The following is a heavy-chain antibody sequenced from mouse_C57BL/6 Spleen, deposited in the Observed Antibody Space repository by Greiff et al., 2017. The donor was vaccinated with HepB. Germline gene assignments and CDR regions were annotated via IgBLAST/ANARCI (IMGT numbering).Heavy chain of an antibody. V-gene: IGHV10-1*01. D-gene: IGHD2-2*01. CDR3: VRRGYDGPWFAY. Sequence: EVQVVESGGGLVQPKGSLKLSCAASGFSFNTYAMNWVRQAPGKGLEWVARIRSKSNNYATYYADSVKDRFTISRDDSESMRYLQMNNLKTEDTAMYYCVRRGYDGPWFAYWGQGTLVTVSA. CDR2: IRSKSNNYAT. CDR1: GFSFNTYA. J-gene: IGHJ3*01.